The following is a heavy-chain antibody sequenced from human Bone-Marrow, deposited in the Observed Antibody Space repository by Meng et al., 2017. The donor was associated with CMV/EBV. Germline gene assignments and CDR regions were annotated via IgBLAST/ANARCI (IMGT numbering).Heavy chain of an antibody. V-gene: IGHV3-43*01. J-gene: IGHJ6*02. Sequence: GGSLRLFCAASGFTFDDYTMHWVRQAPGKGLEWVSLISWDGGSTYYADSVKGRFTISRDNSQNSLYLQMNSLRTEDTALYYCAKDSTGVYCSSTSCYKGGHGMDVWGQGTTVTVSS. CDR1: GFTFDDYT. D-gene: IGHD2-2*02. CDR3: AKDSTGVYCSSTSCYKGGHGMDV. CDR2: ISWDGGST.